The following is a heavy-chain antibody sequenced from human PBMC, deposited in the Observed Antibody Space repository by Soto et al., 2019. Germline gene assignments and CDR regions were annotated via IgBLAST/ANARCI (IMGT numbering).Heavy chain of an antibody. V-gene: IGHV6-1*01. Sequence: PSQTLSLTCALSGASVSSNSAAWNGFRQSPSRGLEWLGRTYYRSKWYNDYAVSVKSRITINPDTSKNQFSLQLNSVTPEDTAVYYCARAAELELDYYYGMDVWGEATPVTVSS. J-gene: IGHJ6*04. CDR1: GASVSSNSAA. CDR3: ARAAELELDYYYGMDV. D-gene: IGHD1-7*01. CDR2: TYYRSKWYN.